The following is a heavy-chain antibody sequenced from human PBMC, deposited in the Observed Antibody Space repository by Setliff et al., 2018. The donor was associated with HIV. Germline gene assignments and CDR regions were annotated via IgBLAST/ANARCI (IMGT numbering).Heavy chain of an antibody. V-gene: IGHV4-30-2*01. CDR2: IYHSGST. Sequence: SETLSLTCAVSGGSISSGGYSWSWIRQPPGKGLEWIGYIYHSGSTYYNPSLKSRVTISIDRSKKQFSLKLSSVTAADTAVYYCARSTYYYGSGKGSGWFDPWGQGTLVTVSS. CDR1: GGSISSGGYS. J-gene: IGHJ5*02. CDR3: ARSTYYYGSGKGSGWFDP. D-gene: IGHD3-10*01.